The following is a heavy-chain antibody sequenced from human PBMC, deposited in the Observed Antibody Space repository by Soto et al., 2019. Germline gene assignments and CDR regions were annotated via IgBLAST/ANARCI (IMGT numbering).Heavy chain of an antibody. CDR2: IYHSGST. V-gene: IGHV4-4*02. J-gene: IGHJ4*02. Sequence: PXETLSLTCAVSGCSISSSNWWSWVRQPPGKGLEWIGEIYHSGSTNYNPSLKSRVTISVDKSKNQFSLKLSSVTAADTAVYYCARDNQYSSSPGAFDYWGQGTLVTVSS. D-gene: IGHD6-6*01. CDR3: ARDNQYSSSPGAFDY. CDR1: GCSISSSNW.